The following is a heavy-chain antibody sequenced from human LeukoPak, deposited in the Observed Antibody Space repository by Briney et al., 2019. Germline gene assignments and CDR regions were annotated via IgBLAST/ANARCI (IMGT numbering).Heavy chain of an antibody. CDR3: AREAGLSTRRRLDY. CDR2: ISYDGSNK. V-gene: IGHV3-30-3*01. CDR1: GFTFSSYA. J-gene: IGHJ4*02. D-gene: IGHD4/OR15-4a*01. Sequence: PGGSLRLSCAASGFTFSSYAMHWVRQAPGKGLEWVAVISYDGSNKYYADSVKGRFTISRDYSKNMLYLQMNSLRTEDTALYYCAREAGLSTRRRLDYWGQGTLVTVSS.